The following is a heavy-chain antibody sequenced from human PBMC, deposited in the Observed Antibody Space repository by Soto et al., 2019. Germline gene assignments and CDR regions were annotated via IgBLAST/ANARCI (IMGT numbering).Heavy chain of an antibody. Sequence: VQLLESGGGLVQPGGSLRLSCAASGFTFSAYAMHWVRQASGKGLEWVAVISFDGRKTYYADSMKGRFTISRDNSKDTLYLQMNSLRAEDTAVYHCATLGGETGNLYYFDYWGQGTLVTVSS. CDR2: ISFDGRKT. D-gene: IGHD3-10*01. CDR1: GFTFSAYA. V-gene: IGHV3-30*04. CDR3: ATLGGETGNLYYFDY. J-gene: IGHJ4*02.